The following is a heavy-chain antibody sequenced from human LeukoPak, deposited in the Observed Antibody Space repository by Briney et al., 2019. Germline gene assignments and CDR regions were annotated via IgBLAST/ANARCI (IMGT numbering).Heavy chain of an antibody. J-gene: IGHJ4*02. CDR3: AKDLTLTTNGYFDY. D-gene: IGHD4-17*01. V-gene: IGHV3-23*01. CDR2: ITSNGGGT. Sequence: GRSLRRSDAASGFTFSSYAMSWVGRAAGHGLELDATITSNGGGTYYADSVKGRFTISSDNSKNTLYLQMNSLRAEDTALYYCAKDLTLTTNGYFDYWGQGTLVTVSS. CDR1: GFTFSSYA.